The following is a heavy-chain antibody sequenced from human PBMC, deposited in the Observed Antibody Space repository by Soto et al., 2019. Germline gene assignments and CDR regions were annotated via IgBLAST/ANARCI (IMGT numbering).Heavy chain of an antibody. Sequence: ASVKVSCKASGYTFTSYDINWVRQATGQGLEWMGWMNPNSGNTGYAQKFQGRVTMTRNTSISTAYMELSSLRSEDTAVYYCARGFKVWSRRTAAPDGATPYWGQGTLVTVSS. V-gene: IGHV1-8*01. CDR2: MNPNSGNT. J-gene: IGHJ4*02. CDR3: ARGFKVWSRRTAAPDGATPY. CDR1: GYTFTSYD. D-gene: IGHD1-26*01.